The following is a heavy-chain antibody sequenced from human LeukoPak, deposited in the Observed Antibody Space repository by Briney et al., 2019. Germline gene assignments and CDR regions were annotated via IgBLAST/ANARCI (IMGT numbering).Heavy chain of an antibody. CDR2: ISGSGGST. CDR3: AILPGYSSGWYEVNY. CDR1: GFTFSSYA. D-gene: IGHD6-13*01. J-gene: IGHJ4*02. Sequence: PGGSLRLSCAASGFTFSSYATSTVRQAPGKGVEWVSGISGSGGSTYYADSVKGRFTISRDNSRNTLHLQMNSPRAEDTAVYYCAILPGYSSGWYEVNYWGQGTLVTVSS. V-gene: IGHV3-23*01.